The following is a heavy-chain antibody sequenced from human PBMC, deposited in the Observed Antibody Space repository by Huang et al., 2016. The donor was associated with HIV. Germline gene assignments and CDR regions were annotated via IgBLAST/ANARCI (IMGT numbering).Heavy chain of an antibody. Sequence: QVHLQESGPGLVKPSETLSLTCTVSGDSINSHYWSWIRQPPGKGLEWIGTAYYSGTNKYNPRRESRVTLSVDTSQNHFSLRLTSVTTADTAIYYCARDQGRLAVGGIDNWFDPWGQGTLVSVSS. J-gene: IGHJ5*02. D-gene: IGHD6-19*01. CDR1: GDSINSHY. CDR2: AYYSGTN. CDR3: ARDQGRLAVGGIDNWFDP. V-gene: IGHV4-59*11.